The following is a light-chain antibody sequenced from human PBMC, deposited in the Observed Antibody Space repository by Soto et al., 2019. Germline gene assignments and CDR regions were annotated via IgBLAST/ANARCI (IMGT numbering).Light chain of an antibody. V-gene: IGKV1-39*01. Sequence: DIQMTQSPSSLSSSVGDRVTITCRASQTISTFLNWYQQKPGKAPRLLIYAASRLQSGVPARFSGSGAGTDFTLTITSLQPEDFAVYYCQQYNNWYTFGQGTKLEIK. CDR1: QTISTF. CDR2: AAS. J-gene: IGKJ2*01. CDR3: QQYNNWYT.